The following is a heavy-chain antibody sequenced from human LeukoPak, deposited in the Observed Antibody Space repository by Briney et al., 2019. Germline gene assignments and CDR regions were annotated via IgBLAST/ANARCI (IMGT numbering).Heavy chain of an antibody. CDR2: ISAYNGNT. D-gene: IGHD5-18*01. CDR1: GYTFTSYG. V-gene: IGHV1-18*01. J-gene: IGHJ4*02. CDR3: ARDQSVPLRGYSYGCDY. Sequence: ASVKVSCKASGYTFTSYGISWVRQAPGQGLEWMGWISAYNGNTNYAQKLQGRVTMTTDTSTSTAYMELRSLRSDDTAVYYCARDQSVPLRGYSYGCDYWGQGTLVTVSS.